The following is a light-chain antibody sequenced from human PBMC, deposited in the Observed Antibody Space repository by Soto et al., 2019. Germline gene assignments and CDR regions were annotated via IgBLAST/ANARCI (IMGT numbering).Light chain of an antibody. CDR2: GNS. Sequence: QSVLTQPPSVSGAPGQRVTISCTGNNSNIGAGSDVYWYQQLPGTAPKLLIYGNSNRPSGVPDRFSGSKSGTSASLAITGLQAEDEADYYCQSYDTSLSAVIFGGGTKLTVL. V-gene: IGLV1-40*01. J-gene: IGLJ2*01. CDR1: NSNIGAGSD. CDR3: QSYDTSLSAVI.